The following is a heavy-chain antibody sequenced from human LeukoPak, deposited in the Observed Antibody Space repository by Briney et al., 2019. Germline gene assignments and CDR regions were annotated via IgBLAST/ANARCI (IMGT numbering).Heavy chain of an antibody. J-gene: IGHJ3*02. D-gene: IGHD3-22*01. CDR2: ISTSSSYI. CDR3: AKVVTMIVVVPDAFDI. Sequence: GGSLRLSCAASGFTFGSYSMDWVRQAPGKGLEWVSFISTSSSYIYYADSVKGRFTISRDNAKNSLYLQMNSLRAEDTAVYYCAKVVTMIVVVPDAFDIWGQGTMVTVSS. V-gene: IGHV3-21*04. CDR1: GFTFGSYS.